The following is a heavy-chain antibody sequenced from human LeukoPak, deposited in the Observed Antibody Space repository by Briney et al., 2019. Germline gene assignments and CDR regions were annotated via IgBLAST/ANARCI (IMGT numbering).Heavy chain of an antibody. V-gene: IGHV4-34*01. CDR2: INHSGST. CDR1: GGSFSGYY. D-gene: IGHD3-9*01. CDR3: ARDGVLRYFDWSPYYFDY. J-gene: IGHJ4*02. Sequence: TSETLSLTCAVYGGSFSGYYWSWIRQPPGKGLEWIGEINHSGSTNYNPSLKSRVTILVDTSKNQLSLKLSSVTAADTAVYYCARDGVLRYFDWSPYYFDYWGQGTLVTVSS.